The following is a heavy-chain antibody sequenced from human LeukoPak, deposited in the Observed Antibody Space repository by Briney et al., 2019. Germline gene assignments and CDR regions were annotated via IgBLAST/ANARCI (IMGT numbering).Heavy chain of an antibody. CDR3: TALSGTYYKY. V-gene: IGHV3-15*07. CDR1: GFTFSNAW. Sequence: PGGSLRLSCAASGFTFSNAWMNWVRQAPGKGLEWVGRIKSKTDGRTTDYAAPVKGRFTISRDDSKNTLYLQMNSLKTEDTAVYYCTALSGTYYKYWGQGTLVTVSS. D-gene: IGHD1-26*01. J-gene: IGHJ4*02. CDR2: IKSKTDGRTT.